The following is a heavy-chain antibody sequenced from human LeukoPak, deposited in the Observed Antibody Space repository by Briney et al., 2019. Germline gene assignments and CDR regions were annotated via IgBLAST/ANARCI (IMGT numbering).Heavy chain of an antibody. CDR3: ARSWFGELGPCY. D-gene: IGHD3-10*01. CDR2: INPSGGST. J-gene: IGHJ4*02. CDR1: GYTFIDYY. V-gene: IGHV1-46*01. Sequence: ASVKVSCKASGYTFIDYYLHWVRQAPGQGLEWMGIINPSGGSTSYAQKFQGRVTMTRDTSTSTVYMELSSLRSEDTAVYYCARSWFGELGPCYWGQGTLVTVSS.